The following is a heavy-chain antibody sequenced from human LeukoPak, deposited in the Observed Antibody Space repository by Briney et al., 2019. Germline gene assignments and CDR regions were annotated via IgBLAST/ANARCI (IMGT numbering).Heavy chain of an antibody. CDR2: IVVGSGNT. D-gene: IGHD3-10*01. J-gene: IGHJ4*02. CDR3: AADSPTLWFGELLGY. CDR1: GFTFTSSA. V-gene: IGHV1-58*01. Sequence: GTSVKGSCKASGFTFTSSAVQWVRQASGQRLEWIGWIVVGSGNTNYAQKFQERVTITRDMSTSTAYMELSSLRSEDTAVYYCAADSPTLWFGELLGYWGQGTLVTVSS.